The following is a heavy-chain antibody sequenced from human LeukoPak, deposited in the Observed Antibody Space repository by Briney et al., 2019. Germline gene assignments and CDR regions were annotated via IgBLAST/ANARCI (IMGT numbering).Heavy chain of an antibody. CDR2: IYYTGNI. CDR1: GAYISGTSHY. J-gene: IGHJ4*02. V-gene: IGHV4-39*01. D-gene: IGHD1-26*01. Sequence: SETLSLTCTVSGAYISGTSHYWGWIRQPPGRGLEWIASIYYTGNIYYNSSLRSRVTISLDTSKNQFSLRLSSVTAADRAVYYCASLTGSFYIGYSWGQGALVTVSS. CDR3: ASLTGSFYIGYS.